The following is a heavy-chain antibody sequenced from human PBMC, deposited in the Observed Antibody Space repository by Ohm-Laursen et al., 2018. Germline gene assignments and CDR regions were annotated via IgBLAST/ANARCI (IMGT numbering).Heavy chain of an antibody. Sequence: SVKVSCKASGYTFTSYGISWVRQAPGQGLEWVGWISAYNGNTNYAQRLQGRVTMTTDTSTNTAYMELRSLGSDDTAVYYCARVGDSSSWIYYYYGMDVWGQGTTVTVSS. V-gene: IGHV1-18*01. CDR1: GYTFTSYG. D-gene: IGHD6-13*01. CDR2: ISAYNGNT. J-gene: IGHJ6*02. CDR3: ARVGDSSSWIYYYYGMDV.